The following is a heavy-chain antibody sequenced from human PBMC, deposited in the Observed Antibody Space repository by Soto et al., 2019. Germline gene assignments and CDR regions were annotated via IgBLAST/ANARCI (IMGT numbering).Heavy chain of an antibody. CDR1: GYTFTSYY. CDR2: INPSGGST. J-gene: IGHJ3*02. D-gene: IGHD1-1*01. CDR3: ATPRRYLGSNDAFDI. Sequence: GASVKVSCKASGYTFTSYYMHWVRQAPGQGLEWMGIINPSGGSTSYAQKFQGRVTMTRDTSTSTVYMELSSLRSEDTAVYYCATPRRYLGSNDAFDIWGQGTMVTVSS. V-gene: IGHV1-46*03.